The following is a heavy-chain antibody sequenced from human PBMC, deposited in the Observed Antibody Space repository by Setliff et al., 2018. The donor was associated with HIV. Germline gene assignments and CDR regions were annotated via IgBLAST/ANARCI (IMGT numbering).Heavy chain of an antibody. CDR1: GYSISSGYY. CDR2: IYHSGST. D-gene: IGHD2-2*01. Sequence: PSETLSLTCAASGYSISSGYYWGWIRQPPGKGLEWIGSIYHSGSTYYNPSLKSRVTISVDRSKNQLSLKLTSVTAADTAVYYCARDRAMRFSNSPSFNYFDVWGQGALVTVSS. V-gene: IGHV4-38-2*02. CDR3: ARDRAMRFSNSPSFNYFDV. J-gene: IGHJ4*02.